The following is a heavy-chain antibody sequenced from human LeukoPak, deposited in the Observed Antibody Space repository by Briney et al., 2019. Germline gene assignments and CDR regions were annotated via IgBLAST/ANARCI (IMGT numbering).Heavy chain of an antibody. CDR2: INWNSGSM. D-gene: IGHD3-16*01. CDR1: GFTFEDYT. Sequence: GRSLRLSCAASGFTFEDYTMHWVRQAPGKGLEWVSGINWNSGSMVYADSVKGRFTISRDNAKNSLYLQTNSLRAEDTALYYCTKGNWGSAFDIWGQGTMVTVSS. CDR3: TKGNWGSAFDI. J-gene: IGHJ3*02. V-gene: IGHV3-9*01.